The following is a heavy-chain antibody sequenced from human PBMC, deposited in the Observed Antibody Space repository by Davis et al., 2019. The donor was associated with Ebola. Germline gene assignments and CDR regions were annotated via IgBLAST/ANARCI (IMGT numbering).Heavy chain of an antibody. V-gene: IGHV4-61*01. Sequence: PSETLSLTCTVSGGSVSSGSYYWSWIRQPPGKGLEWIGYIYYSGSTNYNPSLKSRVTISVDTSKNQFSLKLSSVTAADTAVYYCARDTYSSPFDYWGQGTLVTVSS. CDR1: GGSVSSGSYY. D-gene: IGHD6-13*01. J-gene: IGHJ4*02. CDR3: ARDTYSSPFDY. CDR2: IYYSGST.